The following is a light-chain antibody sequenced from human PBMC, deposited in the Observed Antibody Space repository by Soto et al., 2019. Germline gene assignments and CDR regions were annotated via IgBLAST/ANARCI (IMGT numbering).Light chain of an antibody. Sequence: QSVLTQPASVSGSPGQSITISCTGTSSDVGGYNYVSWYQQHPGKAPKLMIYEVSNRPSGVPDRFSASKSGTSASLAISGLQSEDEADYYCAAWDDTPNGPVFGGGTKLTVL. CDR2: EVS. V-gene: IGLV2-14*01. J-gene: IGLJ3*02. CDR1: SSDVGGYNY. CDR3: AAWDDTPNGPV.